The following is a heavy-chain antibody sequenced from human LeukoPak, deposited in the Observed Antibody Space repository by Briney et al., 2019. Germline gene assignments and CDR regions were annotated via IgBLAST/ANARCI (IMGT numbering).Heavy chain of an antibody. CDR1: GFTFSSYG. V-gene: IGHV3-30*03. D-gene: IGHD1-26*01. J-gene: IGHJ4*02. CDR2: ISYDGSNK. CDR3: ARAPPKGWELPSDY. Sequence: GGSLRLSCAASGFTFSSYGMHWVRQAPGKGLEWVAVISYDGSNKYYADSVKGRFTISRDNSKNTLYLQMNSLRAEDTAVYYCARAPPKGWELPSDYWGQGTLVTVSS.